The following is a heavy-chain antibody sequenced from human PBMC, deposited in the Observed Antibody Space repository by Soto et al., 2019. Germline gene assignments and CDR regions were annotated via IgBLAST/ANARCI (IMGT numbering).Heavy chain of an antibody. J-gene: IGHJ5*02. V-gene: IGHV4-34*01. Sequence: NPSETLSLTCTAYGGSFSGYYWSWIRQPPGKGLEWIGEINHRGSTNYNPSLKSRVTISLDMSNNQFPLKLSSVTAADTAVYYCARGGPIFGVVISPNWFDPWGQGTLVTVSS. CDR2: INHRGST. D-gene: IGHD3-3*01. CDR3: ARGGPIFGVVISPNWFDP. CDR1: GGSFSGYY.